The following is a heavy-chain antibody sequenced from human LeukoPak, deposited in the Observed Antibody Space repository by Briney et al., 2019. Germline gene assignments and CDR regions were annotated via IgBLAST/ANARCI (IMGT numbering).Heavy chain of an antibody. CDR2: ISGSGGTT. CDR1: GFTFSSYS. D-gene: IGHD6-13*01. Sequence: GGSLRLSCVASGFTFSSYSMTWVRRAPGKGLQWVSAISGSGGTTYYTDSVKGRFTISRDNAANSLYLQMNSLRAEDTAVYYCVREAIEGAGNFDYWGQGTLVAVSS. V-gene: IGHV3-23*01. J-gene: IGHJ4*02. CDR3: VREAIEGAGNFDY.